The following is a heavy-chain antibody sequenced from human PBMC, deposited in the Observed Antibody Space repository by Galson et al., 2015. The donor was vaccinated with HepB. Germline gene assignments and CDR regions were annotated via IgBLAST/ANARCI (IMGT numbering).Heavy chain of an antibody. CDR3: ARGGRITIFGVLIDY. V-gene: IGHV3-30-3*01. CDR2: ISYDGDNK. CDR1: GFTFSNYA. J-gene: IGHJ4*02. D-gene: IGHD3-3*01. Sequence: SLRLPCAASGFTFSNYAMHWVRQAPGKGLEWVAVISYDGDNKYYADSVKGRFTISRDDSKNTLFLQMDSLRPEDTAIYYCARGGRITIFGVLIDYWGQGTLVTVSS.